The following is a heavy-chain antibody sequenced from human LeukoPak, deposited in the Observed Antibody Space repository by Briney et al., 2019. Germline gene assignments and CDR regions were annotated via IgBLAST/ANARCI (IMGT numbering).Heavy chain of an antibody. CDR1: GFTFSSYA. J-gene: IGHJ4*02. CDR3: AGSLKWNLVGFDY. Sequence: GGSLRLSCAAFGFTFSSYAINWVRQAPGKGLERVSVISDSGGSTFYADSVKGRFTISRDNSKNTLYLQMSGLRTEDTAAYYCAGSLKWNLVGFDYWGQGTLVTVSS. V-gene: IGHV3-23*01. D-gene: IGHD1-1*01. CDR2: ISDSGGST.